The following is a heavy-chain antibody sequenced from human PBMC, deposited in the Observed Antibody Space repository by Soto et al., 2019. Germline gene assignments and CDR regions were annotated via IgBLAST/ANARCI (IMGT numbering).Heavy chain of an antibody. V-gene: IGHV1-69*01. CDR3: ERDSSPYYDSSGSPDY. CDR2: IIPIFGTA. D-gene: IGHD3-22*01. CDR1: GGTFSSYA. J-gene: IGHJ4*02. Sequence: QVQLVQSGAEVKKPGSSVKVSCKASGGTFSSYAISWVRQAPGQGLEWMGGIIPIFGTATYAQKFQGRVTITADESTSTAYMELSSLRSEDTAVYYCERDSSPYYDSSGSPDYWGQGTLVTVSS.